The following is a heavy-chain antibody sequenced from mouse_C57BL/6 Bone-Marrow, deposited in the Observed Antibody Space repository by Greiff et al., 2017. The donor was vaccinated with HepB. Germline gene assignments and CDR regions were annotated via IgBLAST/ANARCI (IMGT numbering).Heavy chain of an antibody. CDR1: GYTFTSYW. V-gene: IGHV1-61*01. J-gene: IGHJ1*03. D-gene: IGHD2-3*01. CDR2: IYPSDSET. Sequence: QVQLQQPGAELVRPGSSVKLSCKASGYTFTSYWMDWVKQRPGQGLEWIGNIYPSDSETHYNQKFKDKATLTVDKSSSTAYMQLSSLTSEDSAVYYCARVGDGYSLYFDVWGTGTTVTVSS. CDR3: ARVGDGYSLYFDV.